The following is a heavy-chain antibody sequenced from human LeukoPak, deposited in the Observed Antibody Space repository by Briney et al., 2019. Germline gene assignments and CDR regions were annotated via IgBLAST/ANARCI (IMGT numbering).Heavy chain of an antibody. CDR3: ATGAGCGY. J-gene: IGHJ4*02. V-gene: IGHV3-7*03. D-gene: IGHD6-19*01. CDR2: IKQDGGER. CDR1: GFTFSSYW. Sequence: GGSLRLSCAASGFTFSSYWMTWVRQAPGKGLEWVANIKQDGGERNYVDSVKGRFTISRDNAKNSLYLQMNTLRDEDTAVYYCATGAGCGYWGQGTLVTVSS.